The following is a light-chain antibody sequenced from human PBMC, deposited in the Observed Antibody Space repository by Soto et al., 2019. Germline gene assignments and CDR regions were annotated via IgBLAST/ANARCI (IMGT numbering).Light chain of an antibody. CDR1: QAISND. Sequence: DIQMTQSPSSLSASVGDRVTITCRASQAISNDLAWYQQKPGKVPKLLIYAASTLQSGVPSRFSGSGSGTDFTLTISSLQPEDVATYYCQKYNSAPLTFGPGTKVDLK. CDR2: AAS. J-gene: IGKJ3*01. CDR3: QKYNSAPLT. V-gene: IGKV1-27*01.